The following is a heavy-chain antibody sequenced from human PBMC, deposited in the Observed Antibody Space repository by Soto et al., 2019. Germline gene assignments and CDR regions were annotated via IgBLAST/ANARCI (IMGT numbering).Heavy chain of an antibody. D-gene: IGHD3-16*01. CDR2: ISSNGGST. CDR3: AKARRGYWFDP. CDR1: GFTFSSYA. V-gene: IGHV3-64*01. J-gene: IGHJ5*02. Sequence: EVQLVESGGGLVQPGGSLRLSCAASGFTFSSYAMHWVRQAPGKGLEYVSAISSNGGSTYYANSVKGRFTISRDNSKNTPYLHMGSLRAEDMAVYNCAKARRGYWFDPWGQGTLVTVSS.